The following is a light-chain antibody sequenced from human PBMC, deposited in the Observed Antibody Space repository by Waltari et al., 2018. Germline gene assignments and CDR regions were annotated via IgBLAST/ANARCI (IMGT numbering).Light chain of an antibody. CDR2: AAS. Sequence: DIQMTQSPCYLSASVGDRVTITCQASQSISSYLNCYQQKPGKAPKLLIYAASSLPSGVPSRFSGSGSGTDFTVTISSLQPEDFATYYCQQSYSTPRTFGQWTKVEIK. CDR1: QSISSY. J-gene: IGKJ1*01. CDR3: QQSYSTPRT. V-gene: IGKV1-39*01.